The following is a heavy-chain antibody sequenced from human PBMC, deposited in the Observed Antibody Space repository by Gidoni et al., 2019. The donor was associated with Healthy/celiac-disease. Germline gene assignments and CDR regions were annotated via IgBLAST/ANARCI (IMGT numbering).Heavy chain of an antibody. J-gene: IGHJ6*02. Sequence: QVQLVESGGGVVQPGRSPRLSCAASGFTFRSYGMHWVRQAPGKGLEWCAVIWYDGSNKYYAASVKGRFTTSRDNSKNTLYQQMNSLRAEDTAVYYCARDKSGMIPTRGYGMDVWGQGTTVTVSS. CDR3: ARDKSGMIPTRGYGMDV. CDR1: GFTFRSYG. CDR2: IWYDGSNK. D-gene: IGHD3-22*01. V-gene: IGHV3-33*01.